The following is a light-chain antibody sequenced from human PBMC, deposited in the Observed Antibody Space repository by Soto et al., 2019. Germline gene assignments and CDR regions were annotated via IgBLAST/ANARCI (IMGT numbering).Light chain of an antibody. CDR1: SSNIGSNY. CDR3: ATWDDSLSGAV. V-gene: IGLV1-47*01. CDR2: RTD. J-gene: IGLJ7*01. Sequence: QSVLNQPPSASGTPGQRVTVSCSGSSSNIGSNYVYWYQQLPGTAPKLLIYRTDQRPSGVPDRFSGSKSGTSASLAISGLRSEDEADYYCATWDDSLSGAVFGGGTQLTVL.